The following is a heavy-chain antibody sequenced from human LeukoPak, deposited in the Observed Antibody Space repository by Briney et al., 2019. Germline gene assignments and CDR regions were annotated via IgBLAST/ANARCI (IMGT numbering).Heavy chain of an antibody. CDR1: GYTFTSYY. CDR2: INPSGGST. CDR3: ASSEALEWYFDY. D-gene: IGHD3-3*01. J-gene: IGHJ4*02. V-gene: IGHV1-46*01. Sequence: GASVKVSCKASGYTFTSYYMHWVRQAPGQGLEWMGIINPSGGSTSYAQKFQGRVTMTRDTSTCTVYMELSSLRSEDTAVYYCASSEALEWYFDYWGQGTLVTVSS.